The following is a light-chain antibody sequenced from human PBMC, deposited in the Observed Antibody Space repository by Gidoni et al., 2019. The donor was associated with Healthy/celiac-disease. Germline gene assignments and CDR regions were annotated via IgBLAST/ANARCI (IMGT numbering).Light chain of an antibody. CDR2: DVS. CDR1: SRYVGGYNY. Sequence: QSALTQPASVSGSPGQSITIPCTGTSRYVGGYNYVSWYQQHPGKAPKLMIYDVSNRPSGVSNRFSGSKSGNTASLTISGRQAEDEADYYCSSYTSSSTRVFGTGTKVTVL. V-gene: IGLV2-14*03. CDR3: SSYTSSSTRV. J-gene: IGLJ1*01.